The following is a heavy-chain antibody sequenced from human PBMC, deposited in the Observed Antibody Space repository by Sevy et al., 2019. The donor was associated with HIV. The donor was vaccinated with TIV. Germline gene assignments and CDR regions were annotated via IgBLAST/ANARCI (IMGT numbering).Heavy chain of an antibody. J-gene: IGHJ1*01. D-gene: IGHD1-1*01. CDR3: ALERLSSNVAEYFQN. CDR1: GFTFSSFS. Sequence: GESLKISCAASGFTFSSFSMHWVRQAPGKGLEWVATISYDGSNEHYADSMKGRFTISRDNSKNALYLQMNSLRAEDTAVYYCALERLSSNVAEYFQNWGQGTLVTVSS. V-gene: IGHV3-30-3*01. CDR2: ISYDGSNE.